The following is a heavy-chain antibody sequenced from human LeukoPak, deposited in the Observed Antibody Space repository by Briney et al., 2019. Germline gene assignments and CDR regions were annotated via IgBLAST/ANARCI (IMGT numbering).Heavy chain of an antibody. Sequence: SETLSLTCTVSGGSISSGGYYWSWIRRHPGKGLEWIGYIYHSGSTYYNPSLKSRVTISVDTSKNQFSLKLSSVTAADTAVYYCARIPNQSKYSIGNYWGQGTLVTVSS. V-gene: IGHV4-31*03. J-gene: IGHJ4*02. D-gene: IGHD1-14*01. CDR1: GGSISSGGYY. CDR3: ARIPNQSKYSIGNY. CDR2: IYHSGST.